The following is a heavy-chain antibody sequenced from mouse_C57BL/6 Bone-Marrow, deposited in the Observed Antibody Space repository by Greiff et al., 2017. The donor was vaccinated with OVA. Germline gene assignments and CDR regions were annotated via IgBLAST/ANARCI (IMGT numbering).Heavy chain of an antibody. CDR2: IYPGSGST. V-gene: IGHV1-55*01. CDR3: ARWAYCSPWFAY. Sequence: QVQLQQPGAELVKPGASVKMSCKASGYTFTSYWITWVKQRPGQGLEWIGDIYPGSGSTNYNEKFKSKATLTVDTSSSTAYMQLSILSSEYSAVYYCARWAYCSPWFAYWGQGTLVTVSA. D-gene: IGHD2-12*01. J-gene: IGHJ3*01. CDR1: GYTFTSYW.